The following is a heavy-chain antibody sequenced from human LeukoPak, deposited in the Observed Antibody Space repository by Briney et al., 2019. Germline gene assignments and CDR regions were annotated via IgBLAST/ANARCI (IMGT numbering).Heavy chain of an antibody. V-gene: IGHV1-46*01. CDR3: ARAPLPHIGVVITFDY. CDR1: GYTFTSYY. J-gene: IGHJ4*02. Sequence: GASVKVSCKASGYTFTSYYMHWVRQAPGQGLEWMGIINPSGGSTSYAQKFQGRVTMTRDTSTGTVYMELSSLRSEDTAVYYCARAPLPHIGVVITFDYWGQGTLVTVSS. CDR2: INPSGGST. D-gene: IGHD3-22*01.